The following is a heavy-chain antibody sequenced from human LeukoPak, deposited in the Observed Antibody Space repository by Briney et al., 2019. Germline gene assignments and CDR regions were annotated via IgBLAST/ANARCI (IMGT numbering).Heavy chain of an antibody. D-gene: IGHD6-19*01. CDR1: GFTFNSYA. J-gene: IGHJ4*02. CDR3: AKSVGSRAWYTFDD. Sequence: QSGGSLRLSCAASGFTFNSYATSWVRQAPGKGLEWVSGISGSGDRTYYADSVKGRFTISRDNSKNTLYLQMNSLRAGDTAVYYCAKSVGSRAWYTFDDWGQGTLVTVSS. CDR2: ISGSGDRT. V-gene: IGHV3-23*01.